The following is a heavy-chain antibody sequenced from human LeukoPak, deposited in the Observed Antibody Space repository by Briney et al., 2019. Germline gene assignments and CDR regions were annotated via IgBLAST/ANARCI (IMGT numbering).Heavy chain of an antibody. CDR2: ISGSSSYI. CDR1: GFTFSTYN. D-gene: IGHD3-22*01. V-gene: IGHV3-21*01. Sequence: GGSLRLSCAASGFTFSTYNMDWVRQAPGKGLEWVSSISGSSSYIYYADSVKGRFTISRDNAENSLYLQMNSLRAEDTAVYYCARANYYDSSGYSPDWGQGTLVTVSS. CDR3: ARANYYDSSGYSPD. J-gene: IGHJ4*02.